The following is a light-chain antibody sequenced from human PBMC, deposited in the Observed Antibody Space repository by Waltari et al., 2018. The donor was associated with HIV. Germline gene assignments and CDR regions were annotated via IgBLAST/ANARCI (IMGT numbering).Light chain of an antibody. V-gene: IGLV2-23*02. J-gene: IGLJ2*01. CDR1: RSDVGGYNY. Sequence: QSALTQPASVSGSPGQSITISCTGPRSDVGGYNYVSWYQQHPGKAPKLILYDVSKRPSGVSNRFSGSKSGNTASLTISGLQAEDEADYYCCSYAGSSILFGGGTKLTVL. CDR2: DVS. CDR3: CSYAGSSIL.